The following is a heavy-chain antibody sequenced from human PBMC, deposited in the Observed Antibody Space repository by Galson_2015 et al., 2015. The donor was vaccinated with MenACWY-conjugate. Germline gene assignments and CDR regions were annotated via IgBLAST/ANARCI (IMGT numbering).Heavy chain of an antibody. CDR2: IHYSGST. Sequence: VQLQESGPGLVKPSETLSLTCSVSGASISTDYWSWIRQPPGKGLEWIGYIHYSGSTKYNPSLKTRITMSLDTSENQFSLKLSSVTAADTAVYYCARWVAVKMIEYCGQGTLVTVSS. J-gene: IGHJ4*02. V-gene: IGHV4-59*01. CDR1: GASISTDY. D-gene: IGHD6-19*01. CDR3: ARWVAVKMIEY.